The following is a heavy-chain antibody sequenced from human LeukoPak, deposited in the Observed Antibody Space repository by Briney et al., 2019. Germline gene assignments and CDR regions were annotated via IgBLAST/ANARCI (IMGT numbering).Heavy chain of an antibody. CDR2: MSSDGNAM. CDR3: VRESEYYFDHSASFDY. Sequence: GRSLRLSCAASGFTFTAYLIHWVRQAPGKGLEWVAVMSSDGNAMFYADSVKGRFTISRDNSKNTLYLQMNSVRAEDTAVYYCVRESEYYFDHSASFDYWGQGTLVTVSS. CDR1: GFTFTAYL. V-gene: IGHV3-30-3*01. J-gene: IGHJ4*02. D-gene: IGHD3-22*01.